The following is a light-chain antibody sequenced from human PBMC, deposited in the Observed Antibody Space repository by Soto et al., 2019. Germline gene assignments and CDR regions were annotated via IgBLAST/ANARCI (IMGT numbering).Light chain of an antibody. V-gene: IGKV2-28*01. CDR1: QSLLHTNGYNY. CDR3: MQALQTPRT. Sequence: DLVMTQSPLSLTVTPGESASISCWSSQSLLHTNGYNYFGWYLQKPGQSPQLLIYLGSNRSSGVDDRFSGRGSRTGFTLIISRVEADDVGVYYCMQALQTPRTLGQWTKLEIK. J-gene: IGKJ2*01. CDR2: LGS.